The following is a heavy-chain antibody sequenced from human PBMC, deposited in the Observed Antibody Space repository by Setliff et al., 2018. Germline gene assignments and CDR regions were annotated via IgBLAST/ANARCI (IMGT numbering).Heavy chain of an antibody. CDR1: GFTFSSLW. CDR3: ARDVFDFRTGQAGP. D-gene: IGHD3-3*01. V-gene: IGHV3-7*01. J-gene: IGHJ5*02. CDR2: INQGGSDQ. Sequence: LRLSCSASGFTFSSLWMAWVRQAPGKGLEWVANINQGGSDQFYVESVKGRFTTSRDNAKNSLFLQMNSLRVEDTAVYYCARDVFDFRTGQAGPWGQGTLVTVSS.